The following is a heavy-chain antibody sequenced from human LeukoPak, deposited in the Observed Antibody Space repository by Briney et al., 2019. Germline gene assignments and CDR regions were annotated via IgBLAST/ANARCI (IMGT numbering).Heavy chain of an antibody. D-gene: IGHD3-10*01. Sequence: LETLSLTCTVSGCSLSGYSWAWIRPPPGPGLEWIGYFHNSRTTSYNPSLTGRVTISVDTAMDQISLKLNSVTAADTAVYYCARGHLGLSPWGQGTLVTVSS. CDR2: FHNSRTT. V-gene: IGHV4-59*01. CDR3: ARGHLGLSP. CDR1: GCSLSGYS. J-gene: IGHJ5*02.